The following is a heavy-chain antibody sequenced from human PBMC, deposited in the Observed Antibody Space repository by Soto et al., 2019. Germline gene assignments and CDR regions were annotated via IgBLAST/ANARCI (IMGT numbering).Heavy chain of an antibody. Sequence: SGPTLVNPTQTLTLTCSFSGLSFTTRGMGVGWIRQPPGKALEWLALIYWDDDKRYSPSLKSRLTITKDTSKNRVVLTMTNMDPVDTATYYCAHSPRITMYDYWGQGTLVTVSS. CDR1: GLSFTTRGMG. CDR3: AHSPRITMYDY. J-gene: IGHJ4*02. CDR2: IYWDDDK. V-gene: IGHV2-5*02. D-gene: IGHD3-10*02.